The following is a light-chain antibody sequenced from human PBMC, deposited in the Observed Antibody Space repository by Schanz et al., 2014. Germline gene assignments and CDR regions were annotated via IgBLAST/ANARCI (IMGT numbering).Light chain of an antibody. CDR2: TAS. CDR1: QSISNY. V-gene: IGKV1-39*01. Sequence: DIQMTQSPSSLSASVGDRVTITCRASQSISNYVNWYQQIPGKVPKVLIYTASSLQSGVPSRFSGSGSGTDFALTINGLQAEDVAVYYCQQYYSTRYTFGQGTKVEIK. J-gene: IGKJ2*01. CDR3: QQYYSTRYT.